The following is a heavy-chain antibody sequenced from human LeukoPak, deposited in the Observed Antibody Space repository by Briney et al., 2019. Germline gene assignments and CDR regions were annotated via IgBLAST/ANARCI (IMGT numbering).Heavy chain of an antibody. J-gene: IGHJ4*02. CDR2: ISSDGSNK. D-gene: IGHD6-13*01. CDR1: GFTFSSYG. Sequence: GGSLRLSCAASGFTFSSYGMHWVRLAPGKGLEWVAVISSDGSNKYYADSVKGRLTISRDNSKNTLYLQMSSLRAEDTAVYYCAEEGYSSSWYGSFEFDYWGQGTLVTVSS. CDR3: AEEGYSSSWYGSFEFDY. V-gene: IGHV3-30*18.